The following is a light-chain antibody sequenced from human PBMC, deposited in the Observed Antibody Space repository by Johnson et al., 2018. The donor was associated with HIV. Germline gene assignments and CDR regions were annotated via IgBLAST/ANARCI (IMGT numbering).Light chain of an antibody. CDR3: ETWDSMLRAGF. CDR1: SSNIGNNY. J-gene: IGLJ1*01. CDR2: DNN. Sequence: QSVLTQPPSVSAAPGQKVTISCSGSSSNIGNNYVSWYQQPPGTAPKLLIYDNNKRPSGITDRFSGSKSGTSATLGITGLQTGDEADYYCETWDSMLRAGFFGTGTKDTVL. V-gene: IGLV1-51*01.